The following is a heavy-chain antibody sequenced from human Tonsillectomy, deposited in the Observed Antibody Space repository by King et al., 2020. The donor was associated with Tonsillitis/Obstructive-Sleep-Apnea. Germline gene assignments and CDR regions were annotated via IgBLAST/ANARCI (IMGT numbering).Heavy chain of an antibody. J-gene: IGHJ4*02. Sequence: VQLVESGAEVKKPGASVKVSCKVSGYTLTELSMHWVRQAPGKELEWMGGFDPEDGETIYAQKFQGRVTMTEDTSTDTAYMELSSLRSEDTAVYYCATVGKGGWLLIFDYWGQGTLVTVSS. V-gene: IGHV1-24*01. CDR1: GYTLTELS. D-gene: IGHD5-24*01. CDR2: FDPEDGET. CDR3: ATVGKGGWLLIFDY.